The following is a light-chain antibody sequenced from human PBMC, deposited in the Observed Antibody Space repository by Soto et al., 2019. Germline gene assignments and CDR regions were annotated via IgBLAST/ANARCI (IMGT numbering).Light chain of an antibody. CDR3: QEYNTWPWT. J-gene: IGKJ1*01. Sequence: DMQLTQSPPFLSASVGDRVTIACRASHTIGIWLAWYQHKPGKAPNLLISKASTLQSGVPSRFSGSGSGTEFILTITSLQSEDSAVYYCQEYNTWPWTFGQGTKVDIK. V-gene: IGKV1-5*03. CDR2: KAS. CDR1: HTIGIW.